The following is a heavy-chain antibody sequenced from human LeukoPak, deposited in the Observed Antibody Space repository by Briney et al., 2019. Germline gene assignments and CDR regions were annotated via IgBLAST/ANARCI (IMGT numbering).Heavy chain of an antibody. CDR3: ARDYAAYRVFDY. CDR1: GGSISSSSYY. CDR2: IYYSGST. Sequence: PPETLSLTCTVSGGSISSSSYYWGWIRQPPGKGLEWIGSIYYSGSTYYNPSLKSRVTISVDTSKNQFSLKLSSVTAADTAVYYCARDYAAYRVFDYWGQGTLVTVSS. V-gene: IGHV4-39*07. D-gene: IGHD3-16*01. J-gene: IGHJ4*02.